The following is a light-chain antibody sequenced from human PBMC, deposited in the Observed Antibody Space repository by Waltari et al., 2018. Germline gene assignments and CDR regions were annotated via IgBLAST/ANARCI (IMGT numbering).Light chain of an antibody. CDR2: AAS. J-gene: IGKJ1*01. CDR1: QSIRKY. V-gene: IGKV1-39*01. Sequence: DVQMTQSPSSLSASVGDRVTLTCRASQSIRKYLNWYQQKPGKAPKFLIYAASSLQSGVPSRFSGSGSGTDFTLTISSLQPEDFASYYCQQSYSILGTFGQGTKVEIK. CDR3: QQSYSILGT.